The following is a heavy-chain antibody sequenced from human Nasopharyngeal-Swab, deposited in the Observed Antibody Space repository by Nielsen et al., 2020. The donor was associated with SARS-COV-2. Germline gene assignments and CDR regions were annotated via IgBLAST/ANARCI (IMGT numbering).Heavy chain of an antibody. CDR3: ARFSNKGNRYWFFDL. CDR1: GFPFSDYS. Sequence: GGSLTLSCAASGFPFSDYSMNWVRQAPGKGLEWVSYISNGGSIIYYADSVKGRFTISRDNAGTSLSLQMNSLRAEDTAVYYCARFSNKGNRYWFFDLWGRGTLVTVSS. CDR2: ISNGGSII. D-gene: IGHD1-14*01. J-gene: IGHJ2*01. V-gene: IGHV3-48*04.